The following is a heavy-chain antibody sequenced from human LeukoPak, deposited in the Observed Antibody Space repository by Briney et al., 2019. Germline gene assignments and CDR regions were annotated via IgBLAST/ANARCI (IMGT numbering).Heavy chain of an antibody. CDR3: ARGRYPYRRPYDAFDI. J-gene: IGHJ3*02. Sequence: ASVKVSCKASGYTFTSYDINWVRQATGQGLEWMGWMNPNSGNTGYAQKFQGRVTITRNTSIGTAYMQLSSLRSEDTAVYYCARGRYPYRRPYDAFDIWGQGTMVTVSS. V-gene: IGHV1-8*03. D-gene: IGHD1-14*01. CDR1: GYTFTSYD. CDR2: MNPNSGNT.